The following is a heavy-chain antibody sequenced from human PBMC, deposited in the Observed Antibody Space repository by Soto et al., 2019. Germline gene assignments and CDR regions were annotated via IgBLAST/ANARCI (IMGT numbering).Heavy chain of an antibody. CDR3: ANKDYDSSEYYYYGMDV. CDR1: GGTFSSYI. V-gene: IGHV1-69*02. CDR2: IIPILGIA. Sequence: QVQLVQSGAEVKKPGSSVKVSCKASGGTFSSYIISWVRQAPGQGLEWMGRIIPILGIANYAQKFQGRVTITADKSPRTAYMELSSLRSEDTAVYYCANKDYDSSEYYYYGMDVWGQGTTVTVSS. D-gene: IGHD3-22*01. J-gene: IGHJ6*02.